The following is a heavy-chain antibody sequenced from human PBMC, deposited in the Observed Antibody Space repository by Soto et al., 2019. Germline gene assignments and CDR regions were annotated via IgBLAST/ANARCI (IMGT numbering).Heavy chain of an antibody. D-gene: IGHD6-13*01. CDR2: ISAYNGNT. Sequence: GASVKVSCEASGYTFTSYGISWVRQAPGQGLEWMGWISAYNGNTNYAQKLQGRVTMTTDASTSTAYMELRSLRSDDTAVYYCARDLYSSSWYHYYYGMDVWGQGTTVTVSS. J-gene: IGHJ6*02. CDR3: ARDLYSSSWYHYYYGMDV. V-gene: IGHV1-18*01. CDR1: GYTFTSYG.